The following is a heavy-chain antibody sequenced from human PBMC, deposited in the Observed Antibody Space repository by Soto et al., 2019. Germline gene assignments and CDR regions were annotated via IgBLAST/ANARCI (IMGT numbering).Heavy chain of an antibody. J-gene: IGHJ6*02. CDR3: AKDQLGGWDYYYYYYGMDV. Sequence: QVQLVESGGGVVQPGRSLRLSCAASGFTFSTYGMHWVRQAPGKGLEWVAVIWFDGSNKYYADSVKGRFTISRDNSNNTLFLQMNSLRAEDTAVYYCAKDQLGGWDYYYYYYGMDVWGQGTTV. CDR2: IWFDGSNK. D-gene: IGHD6-19*01. V-gene: IGHV3-33*06. CDR1: GFTFSTYG.